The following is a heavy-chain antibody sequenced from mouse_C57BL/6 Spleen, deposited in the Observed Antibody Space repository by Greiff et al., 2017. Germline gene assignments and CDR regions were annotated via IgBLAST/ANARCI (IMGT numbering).Heavy chain of an antibody. CDR1: GYTFTSYW. J-gene: IGHJ4*01. Sequence: QVQLKQPGAELVKPGASVKMSCKASGYTFTSYWITWVKQRPGQGLEWIGDIYPGSGSTNYNEKFKSKATLTVDTSSSTAYMQLSSLTSEDSAVYYCARGKLGDYAMDYWGQGTSVTVSS. CDR2: IYPGSGST. CDR3: ARGKLGDYAMDY. V-gene: IGHV1-55*01. D-gene: IGHD4-1*01.